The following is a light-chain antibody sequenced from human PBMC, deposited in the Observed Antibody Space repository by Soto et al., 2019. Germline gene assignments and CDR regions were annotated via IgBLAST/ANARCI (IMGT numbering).Light chain of an antibody. CDR1: SSGVGGYNY. CDR3: SSYTSSLYV. CDR2: DVS. J-gene: IGLJ1*01. V-gene: IGLV2-14*01. Sequence: QSVLTQPASVSGSPGQSITTSCTGTSSGVGGYNYVSWYQQHPGKAPKLMIYDVSNRPSGVSNRFSGSKSGNTASLTISGLQAEDEADYYCSSYTSSLYVFGTGTKSPS.